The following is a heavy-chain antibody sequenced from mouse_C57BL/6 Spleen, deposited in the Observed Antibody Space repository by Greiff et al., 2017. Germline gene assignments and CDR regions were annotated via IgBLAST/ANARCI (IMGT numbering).Heavy chain of an antibody. CDR1: GYTFTDYY. Sequence: QVQLQQSGAELVRPGASVKLSCKASGYTFTDYYINWVKQRPGQGLEWIARIYPGSGNTNYNGKFKGKATLTADKSSSTAYMQLSSLTSEDSAVXFCARQLTYAMDYWGQGTSVTVSS. V-gene: IGHV1-76*01. CDR3: ARQLTYAMDY. J-gene: IGHJ4*01. D-gene: IGHD3-2*02. CDR2: IYPGSGNT.